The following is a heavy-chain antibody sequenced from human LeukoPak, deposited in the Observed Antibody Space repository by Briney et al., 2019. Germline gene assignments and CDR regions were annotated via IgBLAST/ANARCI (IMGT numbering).Heavy chain of an antibody. J-gene: IGHJ6*03. Sequence: GGSLRPSCAASGFTFSSYGMHWVRQAPGKGLEWVAFIRYDGSNKYYADSVKGRFTISRDNSKNTLYLQMNSLRAEDTAVYYCARAKQGDCSSTSCYFGYYYYYMDVWGKGTTVTISS. CDR2: IRYDGSNK. CDR3: ARAKQGDCSSTSCYFGYYYYYMDV. CDR1: GFTFSSYG. D-gene: IGHD2-2*01. V-gene: IGHV3-30*02.